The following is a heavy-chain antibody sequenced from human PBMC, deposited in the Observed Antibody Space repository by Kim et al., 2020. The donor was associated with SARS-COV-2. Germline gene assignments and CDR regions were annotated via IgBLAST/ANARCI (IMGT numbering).Heavy chain of an antibody. CDR2: INTNTGNP. V-gene: IGHV7-4-1*02. Sequence: ASVKVSCKASGYTFTSYAMNWVRQAPGQGLEWMGWINTNTGNPTYAQGFTGRFVFSLDTSVSTAYLQISSLKAEDTAVYYCASYLSPYYYGSGSYYNFDYWGQGTLVTVSS. J-gene: IGHJ4*02. CDR1: GYTFTSYA. D-gene: IGHD3-10*01. CDR3: ASYLSPYYYGSGSYYNFDY.